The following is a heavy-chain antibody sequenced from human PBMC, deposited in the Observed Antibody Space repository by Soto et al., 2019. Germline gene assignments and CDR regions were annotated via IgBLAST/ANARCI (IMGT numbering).Heavy chain of an antibody. CDR2: VGPSGAST. CDR3: ARSYYYDSTGYYRTFDY. D-gene: IGHD3-22*01. Sequence: GGSLRLSCAASGIIFGQYAMSWVRLAPGKGLEWVSVVGPSGASTFYADSVRGRFTISRDNSENTLYLQMNSLRAADTALYFCARSYYYDSTGYYRTFDYWGPGTLVTVYS. V-gene: IGHV3-23*01. J-gene: IGHJ4*02. CDR1: GIIFGQYA.